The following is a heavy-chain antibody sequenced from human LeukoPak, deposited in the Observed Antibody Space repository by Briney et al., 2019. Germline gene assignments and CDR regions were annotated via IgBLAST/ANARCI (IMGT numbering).Heavy chain of an antibody. V-gene: IGHV3-48*03. D-gene: IGHD3-9*01. CDR2: ISSSGGTI. Sequence: GGTLRLSCAASGFTYSSYEMNWVRQAPGKGLEWVSYISSSGGTIYYADSVKGRFTISRDNAKNSLYLQMDSLRAEDTAVYYFARRYDILTGYGYYYYYGIDVWGKGTTVTVSS. J-gene: IGHJ6*04. CDR3: ARRYDILTGYGYYYYYGIDV. CDR1: GFTYSSYE.